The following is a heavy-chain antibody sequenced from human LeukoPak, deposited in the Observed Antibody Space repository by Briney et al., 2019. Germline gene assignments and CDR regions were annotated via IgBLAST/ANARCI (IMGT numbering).Heavy chain of an antibody. CDR1: GFTFSTYA. Sequence: GGSLRLSCAASGFTFSTYAMNWVRQAPGKGLEWTTSITGNSDNTYYANSVKGRFTISRDNSKNTLYLQMSSLRAAETAVYYCAKEKNKYGFNGLDYWGQGTLVTVSS. D-gene: IGHD3-10*01. V-gene: IGHV3-23*01. CDR2: ITGNSDNT. CDR3: AKEKNKYGFNGLDY. J-gene: IGHJ4*02.